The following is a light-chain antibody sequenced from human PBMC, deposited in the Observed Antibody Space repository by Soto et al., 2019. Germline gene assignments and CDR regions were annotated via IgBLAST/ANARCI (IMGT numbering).Light chain of an antibody. CDR2: GAC. V-gene: IGKV3-20*01. Sequence: EIVLTQSPGTLSLSPGDRATLSCRASETISSSYLAWYQKKPGQPPRLLIYGACLRATGISDRFSSSGSGTDFTLTISRLEPEYFAVYFCQQFGSSFITFGQGTRLEIK. CDR1: ETISSSY. J-gene: IGKJ5*01. CDR3: QQFGSSFIT.